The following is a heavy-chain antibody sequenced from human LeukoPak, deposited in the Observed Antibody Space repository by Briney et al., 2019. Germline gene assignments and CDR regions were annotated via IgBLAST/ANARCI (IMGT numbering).Heavy chain of an antibody. D-gene: IGHD3-10*01. J-gene: IGHJ4*02. CDR3: ARASVTMVRGVIHDY. CDR2: IHQDGSEK. V-gene: IGHV3-7*04. CDR1: GFTFSSYW. Sequence: PGGSLRLSWAASGFTFSSYWMSWVRQAPGKGLEWVANIHQDGSEKYYVDSVKGRFTISRDNAKNSLYLQMNSLRAEDTAVYYCARASVTMVRGVIHDYWGQGTLVTVSS.